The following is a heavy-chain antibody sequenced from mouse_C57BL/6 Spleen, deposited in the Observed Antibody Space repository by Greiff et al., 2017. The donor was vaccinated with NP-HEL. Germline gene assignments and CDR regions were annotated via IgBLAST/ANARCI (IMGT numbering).Heavy chain of an antibody. CDR3: ARDRDYYGSSYDAMDY. CDR1: GFTFSSYA. Sequence: EVHLVESGGGLVKPGGSLKLSCAASGFTFSSYAMSWVRQTPEKRLEWVATISDGGSYTYYPDNVKGRFTISRDNAKNNLYLQMSHLKSEDTAMYYWARDRDYYGSSYDAMDYWGQGTSVTVSS. CDR2: ISDGGSYT. D-gene: IGHD1-1*01. V-gene: IGHV5-4*01. J-gene: IGHJ4*01.